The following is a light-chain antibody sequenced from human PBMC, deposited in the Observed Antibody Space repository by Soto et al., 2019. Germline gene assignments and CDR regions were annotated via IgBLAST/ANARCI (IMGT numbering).Light chain of an antibody. V-gene: IGKV3-15*01. J-gene: IGKJ2*01. CDR2: DTS. CDR1: QSVDSN. CDR3: QQYNNWPLYT. Sequence: EMVMTQSPATLSVSPGDRATLSCRASQSVDSNLAWYQQKPGQAPRLLIYDTSTRATGIPARFSGSGSGTEFTLTISSLQSEGFAVYYCQQYNNWPLYTFGQGTKLEIK.